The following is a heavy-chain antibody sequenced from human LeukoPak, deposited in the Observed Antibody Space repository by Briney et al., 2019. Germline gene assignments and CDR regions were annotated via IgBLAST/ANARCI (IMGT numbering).Heavy chain of an antibody. CDR1: GFTFGDYA. Sequence: GGSLRLSCTASGFTFGDYAMSWFRQAPGKGLEWVGFIRSKAYGGTTEHAASVKGRFTISRDDSKSIAYLQMNSLKTEDTAVYYCARGGVYCSSVSCSVDYWGQGILVTVSS. CDR2: IRSKAYGGTT. D-gene: IGHD2-2*01. CDR3: ARGGVYCSSVSCSVDY. V-gene: IGHV3-49*03. J-gene: IGHJ4*02.